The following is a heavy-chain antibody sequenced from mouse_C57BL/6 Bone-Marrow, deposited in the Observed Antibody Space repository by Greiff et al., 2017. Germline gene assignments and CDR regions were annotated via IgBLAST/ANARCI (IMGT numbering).Heavy chain of an antibody. CDR2: INPGSGGT. D-gene: IGHD2-4*01. J-gene: IGHJ4*01. CDR1: GYAFTNYL. CDR3: ARRKIYYDYDDAMDY. V-gene: IGHV1-54*01. Sequence: QVQLQQSGAELVRPGTSVKVSCKASGYAFTNYLIEWVKQRPGQGLEWIGVINPGSGGTNYNEKFKGKATLTADKSSSTAYMQRSSLTSEDSAVYFCARRKIYYDYDDAMDYWGQGTSVTVSS.